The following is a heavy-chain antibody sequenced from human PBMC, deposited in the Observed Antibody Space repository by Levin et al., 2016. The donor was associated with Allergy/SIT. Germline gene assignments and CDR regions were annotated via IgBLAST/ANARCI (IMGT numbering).Heavy chain of an antibody. V-gene: IGHV3-9*01. J-gene: IGHJ6*03. CDR2: ISWNSGTI. CDR1: GFTFDDYA. CDR3: ARALDSSGRRLYYYYYMDV. Sequence: GGSLRLSCAASGFTFDDYAMHWVRQAPGKGLEWVSGISWNSGTIYYADSVKGRFTISRDNSKNTLYLQMNSLRAEDTAVYYCARALDSSGRRLYYYYYMDVWGKGTTVTVSS. D-gene: IGHD6-19*01.